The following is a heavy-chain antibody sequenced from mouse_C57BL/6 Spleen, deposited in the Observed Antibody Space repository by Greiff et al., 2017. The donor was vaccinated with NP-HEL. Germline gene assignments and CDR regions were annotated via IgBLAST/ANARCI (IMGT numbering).Heavy chain of an antibody. J-gene: IGHJ4*01. CDR3: ASIYYYGSSYGYYAMDY. CDR1: GYTFTDYN. Sequence: VQLQQSGPELVKPGASVKMSCKASGYTFTDYNMHWVKQSHGKSLEWIGYINPNNGGTSYNQKFKGKATLTVNKSSSTAYMELRSLTSEDSAVYYCASIYYYGSSYGYYAMDYWGQGTSVTVSS. D-gene: IGHD1-1*01. V-gene: IGHV1-22*01. CDR2: INPNNGGT.